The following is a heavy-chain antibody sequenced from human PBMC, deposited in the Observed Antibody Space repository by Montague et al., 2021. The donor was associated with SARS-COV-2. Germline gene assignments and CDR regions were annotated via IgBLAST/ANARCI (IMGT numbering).Heavy chain of an antibody. V-gene: IGHV4-34*01. CDR3: ARLGDGIVPSPILGLGPYYSFYYMDV. J-gene: IGHJ6*03. Sequence: SETLSLTCAVSGGSFSRYYWSWIRQPPGKGLEWIGEISQSGNTKYNPSLQSRVPISLDTSRNQFSLKVSSVTAADTAIYYCARLGDGIVPSPILGLGPYYSFYYMDVWDKGTTVTVSS. CDR2: ISQSGNT. D-gene: IGHD2-2*02. CDR1: GGSFSRYY.